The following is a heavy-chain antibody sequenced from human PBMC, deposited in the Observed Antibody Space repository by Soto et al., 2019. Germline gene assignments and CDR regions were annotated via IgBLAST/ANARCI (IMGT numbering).Heavy chain of an antibody. CDR2: INPNSGGT. D-gene: IGHD3-3*01. CDR3: ASPSALQYYDFWSGPNPLRNYYYGMDA. J-gene: IGHJ6*02. CDR1: GYTFTGYY. Sequence: ASVKVSCKASGYTFTGYYMHWVRQAPGQGLEWMGWINPNSGGTNYAQKFQGRVTMTRDTSISTAYMELSRLRSDDTAVYYCASPSALQYYDFWSGPNPLRNYYYGMDAWGQGTTVTVSS. V-gene: IGHV1-2*02.